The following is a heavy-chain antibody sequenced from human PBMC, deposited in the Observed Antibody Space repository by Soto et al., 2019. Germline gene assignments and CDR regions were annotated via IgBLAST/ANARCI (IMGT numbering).Heavy chain of an antibody. Sequence: GGSLRLSCAASGFTFNDHAMHWVRQAPGKGLEWVSSISWDSGIREYADSVKGRFTISRDNAKNSLYLEMNSLRADDTALYYCAKDSNNYWIGYYAHWGQGTQVTVSS. CDR1: GFTFNDHA. D-gene: IGHD3-3*01. CDR3: AKDSNNYWIGYYAH. V-gene: IGHV3-9*01. CDR2: ISWDSGIR. J-gene: IGHJ1*01.